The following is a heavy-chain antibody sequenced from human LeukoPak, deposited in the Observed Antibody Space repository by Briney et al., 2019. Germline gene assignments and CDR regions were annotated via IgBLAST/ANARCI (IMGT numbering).Heavy chain of an antibody. V-gene: IGHV4-39*01. Sequence: SETLSLTCTVSGGSISGSSYHWGWIRQPPGQGLEWIGSINYRGHTYHNPSLESRVTISVDTSKNQFSLTVSSVTAADTALYYCAPTYSYTGGGYEYWGQGTLVIVFS. D-gene: IGHD5-18*01. CDR1: GGSISGSSYH. J-gene: IGHJ4*02. CDR3: APTYSYTGGGYEY. CDR2: INYRGHT.